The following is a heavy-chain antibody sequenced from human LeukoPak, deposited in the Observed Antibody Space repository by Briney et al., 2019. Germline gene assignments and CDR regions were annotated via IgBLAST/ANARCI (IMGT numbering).Heavy chain of an antibody. CDR3: AKGILTGSYYYGMDV. CDR2: ISWNSGSI. V-gene: IGHV3-9*01. J-gene: IGHJ6*02. CDR1: GFTFDDFA. D-gene: IGHD3-9*01. Sequence: GGSLRLSCAASGFTFDDFAMPWVRHAPGKGLEWVSGISWNSGSIGYADSVKGRFTISRDNAKNSLYLQMNSLRAEDTALYYCAKGILTGSYYYGMDVWGQGTTVTVPS.